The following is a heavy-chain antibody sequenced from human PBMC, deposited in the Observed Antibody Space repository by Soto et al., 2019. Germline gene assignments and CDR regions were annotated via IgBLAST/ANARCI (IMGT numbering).Heavy chain of an antibody. V-gene: IGHV1-2*02. J-gene: IGHJ4*02. Sequence: XSVKVSCKASGYPFIDYYGHWVRQAPGQGFEWMGRISPRSGGTNYAQKFQGRVTMTWDTSLNTAYMELSSLISEDTAVYYCARKTGYISDWYYFDLWGQGTLVTVSS. D-gene: IGHD3-9*01. CDR2: ISPRSGGT. CDR3: ARKTGYISDWYYFDL. CDR1: GYPFIDYY.